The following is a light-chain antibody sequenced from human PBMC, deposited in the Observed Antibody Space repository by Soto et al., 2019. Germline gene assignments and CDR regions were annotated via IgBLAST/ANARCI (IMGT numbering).Light chain of an antibody. CDR1: QSLLASNGYNF. V-gene: IGKV2-28*01. J-gene: IGKJ1*01. Sequence: DIVMLQSPLSLPVTPGEPASISCRSSQSLLASNGYNFLDWYLQKPGKSSQLLIYLGSNRAPGVPDKFSGSGSGTEFTLRISRVESEDVGIYDCMQALQSPPSPFGPGNKVEIK. CDR3: MQALQSPPSP. CDR2: LGS.